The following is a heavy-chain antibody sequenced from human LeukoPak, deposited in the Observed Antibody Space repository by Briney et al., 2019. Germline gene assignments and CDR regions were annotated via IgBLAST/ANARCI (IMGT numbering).Heavy chain of an antibody. CDR2: IYNSGNT. J-gene: IGHJ5*02. V-gene: IGHV4-59*01. Sequence: PSETLSLTCTVSGASIGNYYWKWIRQPPGKGLEWIGFIYNSGNTKYNPSLRGRVTISLDTSKNQFSLNLNSVTTADTAVYYCAGNTNILGDVNWFDPWGQGTLVTVSS. CDR1: GASIGNYY. D-gene: IGHD2-8*01. CDR3: AGNTNILGDVNWFDP.